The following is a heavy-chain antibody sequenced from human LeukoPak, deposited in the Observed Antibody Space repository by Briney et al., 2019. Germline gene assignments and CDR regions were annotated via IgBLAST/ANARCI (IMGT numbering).Heavy chain of an antibody. CDR1: GDSISSYY. CDR2: INTSGST. CDR3: ARGDRYGYYFDY. J-gene: IGHJ4*02. V-gene: IGHV4-4*07. D-gene: IGHD3-16*01. Sequence: PSETLSLTCTVSGDSISSYYWSWIRQPAGKGVEWIGRINTSGSTKYNPSLKSRATMSVDTSKNQFSLKLSSVTAADTAVYYCARGDRYGYYFDYWGQGTLVTVSS.